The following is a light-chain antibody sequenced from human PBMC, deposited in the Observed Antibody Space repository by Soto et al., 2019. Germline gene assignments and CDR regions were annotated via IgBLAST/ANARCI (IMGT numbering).Light chain of an antibody. CDR1: QSVSSSY. J-gene: IGKJ1*01. CDR3: QKYGSSPQT. V-gene: IGKV3-20*01. CDR2: GAS. Sequence: EIVLTQSPGTLSFSPGERATLSCRASQSVSSSYLAWYQQKTGQAPRLLIYGASSRATGIPARLSGSGSGTDLNLTISRLEPEDFAVYYCQKYGSSPQTFGQGTKVDIK.